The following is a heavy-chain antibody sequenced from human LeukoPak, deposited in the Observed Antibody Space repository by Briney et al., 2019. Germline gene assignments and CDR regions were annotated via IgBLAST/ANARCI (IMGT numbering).Heavy chain of an antibody. CDR3: AKLAGRGSSGGRDFDY. Sequence: PGGSLRLSCAASGFTVSSNYMNWVRQAPGKGLEWVSGIYSGVSTYYADSVKGRFTISRDNSKNTLYLQMNSLRAEDTAVYYCAKLAGRGSSGGRDFDYWGQETLVTVSS. CDR2: IYSGVST. D-gene: IGHD1-26*01. J-gene: IGHJ4*02. CDR1: GFTVSSNY. V-gene: IGHV3-53*01.